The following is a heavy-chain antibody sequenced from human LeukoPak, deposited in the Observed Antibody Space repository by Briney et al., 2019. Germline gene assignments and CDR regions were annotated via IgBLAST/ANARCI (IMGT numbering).Heavy chain of an antibody. V-gene: IGHV3-7*01. Sequence: GGSLRLSCAASGLTFSSYWMSWVRQAPGKGLEWVANIKQDGSEKYYADSVKGRFTISRDNAKNSLYLQMNSLRAEDTAVYYCARLFKTYYDILTGYYRERYYFDYWGQGTLVTVSS. D-gene: IGHD3-9*01. CDR1: GLTFSSYW. CDR3: ARLFKTYYDILTGYYRERYYFDY. CDR2: IKQDGSEK. J-gene: IGHJ4*02.